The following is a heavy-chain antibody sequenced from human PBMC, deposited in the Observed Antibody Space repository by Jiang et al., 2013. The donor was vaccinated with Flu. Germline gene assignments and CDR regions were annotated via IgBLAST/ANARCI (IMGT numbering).Heavy chain of an antibody. D-gene: IGHD3-22*01. CDR1: GYSFTSYW. V-gene: IGHV5-51*01. CDR3: ARRYYYDNGDWSKYYFDY. Sequence: GAEVKKPGESLKISCKGSGYSFTSYWIGWVRQMPGKGLEWMGIIYPGDSDTRYSPSFQGQATISADKSISTAYLQWSSLKASDTAMYYCARRYYYDNGDWSKYYFDYWGQGTLVTVSS. CDR2: IYPGDSDT. J-gene: IGHJ4*02.